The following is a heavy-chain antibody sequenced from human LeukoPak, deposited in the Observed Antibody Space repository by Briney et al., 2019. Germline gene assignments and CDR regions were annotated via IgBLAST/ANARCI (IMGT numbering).Heavy chain of an antibody. CDR3: AKDGGGTYYDILTGYNDY. Sequence: GRSLRLSCAASGFAFSSYGMHWVRQAPGKGLEWVAVISYDGSNKYYADSVKGRFTISRDNSKNTLYLQMNSLRAEDTAVYYCAKDGGGTYYDILTGYNDYWGQGTLVTVSS. CDR2: ISYDGSNK. CDR1: GFAFSSYG. V-gene: IGHV3-30*18. D-gene: IGHD3-9*01. J-gene: IGHJ4*02.